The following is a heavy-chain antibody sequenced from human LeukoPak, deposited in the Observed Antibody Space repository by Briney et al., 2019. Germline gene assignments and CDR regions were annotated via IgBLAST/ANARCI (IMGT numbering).Heavy chain of an antibody. V-gene: IGHV3-53*01. CDR1: GFAVSSNY. CDR2: IYSGGST. D-gene: IGHD4-17*01. CDR3: ARDPNYGDYEGI. J-gene: IGHJ4*02. Sequence: GGSLGLSCAASGFAVSSNYMSWVRQAPGKGLEWVSVIYSGGSTYYADSVKGRFTISRDNSKNTLYLQMNSLRAEDTAVYYCARDPNYGDYEGIWGQGTLVTVSS.